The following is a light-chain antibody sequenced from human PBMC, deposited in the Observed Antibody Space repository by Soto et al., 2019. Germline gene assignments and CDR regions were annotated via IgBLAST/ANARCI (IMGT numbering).Light chain of an antibody. Sequence: DIQMTQSPSSLSASVGDRVTITCRASQSFSNYLNWYQQKPGKAPKLLIYAASNLQSGVPSRFSDSGSGADFTLTINSLQPEDFATYYCQQSYSSPYTFGQGTKLQIK. J-gene: IGKJ2*01. CDR2: AAS. CDR1: QSFSNY. CDR3: QQSYSSPYT. V-gene: IGKV1-39*01.